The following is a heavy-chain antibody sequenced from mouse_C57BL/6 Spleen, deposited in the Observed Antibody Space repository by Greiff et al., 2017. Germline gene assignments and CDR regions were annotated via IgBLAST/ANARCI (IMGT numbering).Heavy chain of an antibody. CDR3: ARSSHWDVDV. V-gene: IGHV1-76*01. D-gene: IGHD1-1*01. J-gene: IGHJ1*03. CDR2: IYPGSGNT. CDR1: GYTFTDYY. Sequence: QVQLQQSGAELVRPGASVKLSCKASGYTFTDYYINWVKQRPGHGLEWIARIYPGSGNTYYNEKFKGKATLTAEKSSSTAYMQLSSLTSEDSAVYFCARSSHWDVDVWGTGTTVTVSS.